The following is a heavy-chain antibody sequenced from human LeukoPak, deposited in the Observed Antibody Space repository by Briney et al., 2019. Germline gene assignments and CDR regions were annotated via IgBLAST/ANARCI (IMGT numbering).Heavy chain of an antibody. CDR1: GGSISSGSYY. V-gene: IGHV4-61*02. CDR3: ARSVRGVISFDY. CDR2: IYTSGST. J-gene: IGHJ4*02. Sequence: SQTLSLTCTVSGGSISSGSYYWSWIRQPAGKGLEWIGRIYTSGSTNYNPSLKSRVTMSVDTSKNQFSLKLSSVTAADTAVYYCARSVRGVISFDYWGQGTLVTVSS. D-gene: IGHD3-10*01.